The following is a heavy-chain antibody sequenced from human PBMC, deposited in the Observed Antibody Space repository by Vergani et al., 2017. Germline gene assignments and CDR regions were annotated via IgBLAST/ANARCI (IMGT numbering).Heavy chain of an antibody. D-gene: IGHD6-19*01. Sequence: EVQLLESGGGLVQPGGSLRLSCAASGFTFSSYSMNWVRQAPGKGLKWVSSISSSSSYIYYADSVKGRFTISRDNAKNSLYLQMNSLRAEDTAVYYCARVISSCWGDYWGQGTLVTVSS. CDR1: GFTFSSYS. V-gene: IGHV3-21*01. J-gene: IGHJ4*02. CDR2: ISSSSSYI. CDR3: ARVISSCWGDY.